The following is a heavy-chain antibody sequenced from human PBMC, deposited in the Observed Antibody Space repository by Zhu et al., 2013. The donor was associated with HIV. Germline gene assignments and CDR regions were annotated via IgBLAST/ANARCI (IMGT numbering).Heavy chain of an antibody. J-gene: IGHJ6*02. D-gene: IGHD2-15*01. CDR2: ISAYNGNT. CDR1: GYTFTSYG. V-gene: IGHV1-18*01. Sequence: QVQLVQSGAEVKKPGASVKVSCKASGYTFTSYGISWVRQAPGQGLEWMGWISAYNGNTNYAQKLQGRVTMTTDTSTSTAYMELRSLRSDDTAVYYCARGGRIYCSGGSCYSRDYYYYGMDVWGQGTTVTVSS. CDR3: ARGGRIYCSGGSCYSRDYYYYGMDV.